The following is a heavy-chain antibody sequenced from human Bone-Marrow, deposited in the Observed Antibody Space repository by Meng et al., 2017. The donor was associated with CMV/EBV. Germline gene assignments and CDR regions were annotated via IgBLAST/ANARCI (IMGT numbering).Heavy chain of an antibody. CDR2: INPSGGST. CDR1: GYTFTNYD. V-gene: IGHV1-46*01. CDR3: ARDNPQLPQWYYFDY. Sequence: ASVKVSCKASGYTFTNYDINWVRQAPGQGLEWMGIINPSGGSTSYAQKFQGRVTITADKSTSTAYMELSSLRSEDTAVYYCARDNPQLPQWYYFDYWGQGTLVTVSS. J-gene: IGHJ4*02. D-gene: IGHD2-2*01.